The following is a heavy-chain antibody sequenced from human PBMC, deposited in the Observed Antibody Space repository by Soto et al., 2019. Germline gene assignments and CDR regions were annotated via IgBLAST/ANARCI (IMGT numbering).Heavy chain of an antibody. V-gene: IGHV4-4*07. CDR3: AREGGSGSYYTDYYYYGMDV. D-gene: IGHD3-10*01. Sequence: SETLSLTCTVSCGSISSYYWSWIRQPAGKGLEWIGRIYTSGSTNYNPSLKSRVTMSVDTSKNQFSLKLSSVTAADTAVYYCAREGGSGSYYTDYYYYGMDVWGQGTTVTGS. CDR2: IYTSGST. J-gene: IGHJ6*02. CDR1: CGSISSYY.